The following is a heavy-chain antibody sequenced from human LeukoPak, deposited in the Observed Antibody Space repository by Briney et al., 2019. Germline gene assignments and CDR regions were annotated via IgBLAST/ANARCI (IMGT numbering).Heavy chain of an antibody. CDR3: ARHKRDGLWFGELLYPYYFDD. V-gene: IGHV5-51*01. CDR1: GYSFTSCW. D-gene: IGHD3-10*01. CDR2: IYPGDSDT. J-gene: IGHJ4*02. Sequence: GESLKSSCKGSGYSFTSCWIGWMRQMPGKGLEWMGIIYPGDSDTRYSPSFQGQVTISADKSISTAYLQWSSLKASDTAMYYCARHKRDGLWFGELLYPYYFDDWGQGTLVTVSS.